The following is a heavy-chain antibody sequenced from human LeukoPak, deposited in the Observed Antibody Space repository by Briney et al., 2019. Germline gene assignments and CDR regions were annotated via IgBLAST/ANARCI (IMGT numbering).Heavy chain of an antibody. CDR1: GGTFSSYA. Sequence: ASVKVSCKASGGTFSSYAISWVRQAPGQGLEWMGGIIPIFGTANYAQKFQGRVTITTDESTSTAYMELSSLRAEDTAVYYCAKETGYYYGMDVWGQGTTVTVSS. V-gene: IGHV1-69*05. J-gene: IGHJ6*02. CDR2: IIPIFGTA. D-gene: IGHD1-14*01. CDR3: AKETGYYYGMDV.